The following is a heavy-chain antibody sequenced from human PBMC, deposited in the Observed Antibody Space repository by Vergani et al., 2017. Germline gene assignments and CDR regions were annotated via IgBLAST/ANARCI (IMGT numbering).Heavy chain of an antibody. Sequence: EVQLLESGGGLVQPGGSLRLSCAASGFTFSSYAMSWVRPAPGKGLEWVSAISGSGGSTYYADSVKGRFTISRDNSKNTLYLQMNSLRAEDTAVYYCAKDPASPPDFGSGYYFDYWGQGTLVTVSS. V-gene: IGHV3-23*01. CDR1: GFTFSSYA. CDR3: AKDPASPPDFGSGYYFDY. CDR2: ISGSGGST. J-gene: IGHJ4*02. D-gene: IGHD3-3*01.